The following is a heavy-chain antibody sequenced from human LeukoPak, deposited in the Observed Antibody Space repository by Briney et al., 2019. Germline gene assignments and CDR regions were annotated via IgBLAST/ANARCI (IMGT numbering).Heavy chain of an antibody. CDR3: VKGFGEKLYYFDY. CDR2: ISGDGGST. CDR1: GFTFDDYA. Sequence: GGSLRLSCAASGFTFDDYAMHWVRQAPGKGLEWVSLISGDGGSTYYADSVKGRFTISRDNSKNSLYLQMNSLRTEDTALYYCVKGFGEKLYYFDYWGQGTVVTVSS. D-gene: IGHD3-10*01. J-gene: IGHJ4*02. V-gene: IGHV3-43*02.